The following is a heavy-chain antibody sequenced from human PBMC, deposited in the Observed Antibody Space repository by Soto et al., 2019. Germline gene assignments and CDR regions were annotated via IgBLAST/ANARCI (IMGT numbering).Heavy chain of an antibody. CDR3: AKGVLSFHYGMEV. Sequence: TGGSLRLSCATSGFTFNTYPMTWVRQAPGKGLEWVSSISSTVGRTSSYADSVKGRFAISRDFSDNTVYLQMNNLRVDDTAVYFCAKGVLSFHYGMEVWGQGTTVTVSS. V-gene: IGHV3-23*01. J-gene: IGHJ6*02. CDR2: ISSTVGRTS. D-gene: IGHD3-10*01. CDR1: GFTFNTYP.